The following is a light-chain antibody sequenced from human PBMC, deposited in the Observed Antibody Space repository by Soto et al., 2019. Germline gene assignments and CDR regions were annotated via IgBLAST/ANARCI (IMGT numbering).Light chain of an antibody. J-gene: IGKJ1*01. CDR3: LQDHDDSWT. CDR2: AAS. V-gene: IGKV1-6*01. Sequence: ATQVTQSPSALSASVGDMITITCRASRDIGSHLSWYQQKPGKAPTLLIYAASNLQSGVPSRFRGSRSGTEFTLTVSSLQPEDFATYYCLQDHDDSWTFGQGTKVDI. CDR1: RDIGSH.